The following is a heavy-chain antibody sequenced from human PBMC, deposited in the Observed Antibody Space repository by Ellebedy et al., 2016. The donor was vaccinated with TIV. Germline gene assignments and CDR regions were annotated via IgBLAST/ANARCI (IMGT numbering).Heavy chain of an antibody. V-gene: IGHV4-59*08. CDR2: IYYSGST. D-gene: IGHD6-13*01. J-gene: IGHJ4*02. Sequence: GSLRLSCAASGLTVSSNYMSWVRQAPGKGLEWIGYIYYSGSTNYNPSLKSRVTISVDTSKNQFSLKLSSVTAADTAVYYCAMDSSSSFFFRYGYWGQGTLVTVSS. CDR3: AMDSSSSFFFRYGY. CDR1: GLTVSSNY.